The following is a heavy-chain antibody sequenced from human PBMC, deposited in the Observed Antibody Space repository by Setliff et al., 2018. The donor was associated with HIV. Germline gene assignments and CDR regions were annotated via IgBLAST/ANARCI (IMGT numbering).Heavy chain of an antibody. J-gene: IGHJ3*02. Sequence: GGSLRLSCAVSGFTFEDYGMSWVRQAPGRGLEWVSGINWNGGSTGYVDSVKGRFTISRDNAKNSLYLQMNSLRAEDMALYYCVRDKWLVPDTFDIWGQGTMVTVSS. V-gene: IGHV3-20*04. CDR3: VRDKWLVPDTFDI. D-gene: IGHD6-19*01. CDR2: INWNGGST. CDR1: GFTFEDYG.